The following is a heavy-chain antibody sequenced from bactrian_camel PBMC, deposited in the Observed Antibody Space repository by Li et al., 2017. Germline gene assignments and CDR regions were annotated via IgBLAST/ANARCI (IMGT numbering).Heavy chain of an antibody. J-gene: IGHJ4*01. D-gene: IGHD3*01. CDR1: GFTFHDSD. Sequence: VQLVESGGGLVQPGGSLRLSCTASGFTFHDSDMGWYRQAPGNECELVSRIEVDGNTYYADSVKGRFTISEDNDKITVYLQMNNLKPEDTAMYHCAASGGQLGRWCYEFPVNWVSWLYNWGQGTQVTVS. CDR3: AASGGQLGRWCYEFPVNWVSWLYN. V-gene: IGHV3S60*01. CDR2: IEVDGNT.